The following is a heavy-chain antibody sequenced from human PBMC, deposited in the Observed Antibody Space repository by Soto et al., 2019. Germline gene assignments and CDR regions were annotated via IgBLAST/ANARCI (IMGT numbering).Heavy chain of an antibody. CDR1: GLIFSDVW. V-gene: IGHV3-15*01. D-gene: IGHD1-1*01. CDR2: IKTKPDDGTI. CDR3: TTSNLGVDF. J-gene: IGHJ4*02. Sequence: GSLRLSCAASGLIFSDVWMTWVRQAPGKGLEWVGRIKTKPDDGTIDYAAPVRGRFTISRDDSKNTLYLRMTSLTPDDTGVYYCTTSNLGVDFWGPGTLVTVSS.